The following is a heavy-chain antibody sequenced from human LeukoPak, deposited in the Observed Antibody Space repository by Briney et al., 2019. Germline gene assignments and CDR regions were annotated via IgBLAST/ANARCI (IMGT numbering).Heavy chain of an antibody. CDR3: ARQGGCSSTSCYSPLFDY. J-gene: IGHJ4*02. CDR2: IYYSGST. V-gene: IGHV4-39*01. Sequence: SETLSLTCTVSGGSISSSSYYWGWIRQPPGKGLEWVGSIYYSGSTYYNPSLKSRVTISVDTSKNQFSLKLSSVTAADTAVYYCARQGGCSSTSCYSPLFDYWGQGTLVTVPS. D-gene: IGHD2-2*01. CDR1: GGSISSSSYY.